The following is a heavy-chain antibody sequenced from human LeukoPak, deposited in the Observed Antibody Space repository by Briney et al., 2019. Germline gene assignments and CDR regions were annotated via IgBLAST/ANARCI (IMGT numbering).Heavy chain of an antibody. J-gene: IGHJ4*02. CDR2: ISSSSSYI. V-gene: IGHV3-21*01. CDR1: GFTFSEYA. D-gene: IGHD2-15*01. CDR3: ARDRVAGNDY. Sequence: GGSLRLSCAASGFTFSEYAMNWVRQAPGKGLEWVSSISSSSSYIYYADSVKGRFTISRDNAKNSLYLQMNSLRAEDTAVYYCARDRVAGNDYWGQGTLVTVSS.